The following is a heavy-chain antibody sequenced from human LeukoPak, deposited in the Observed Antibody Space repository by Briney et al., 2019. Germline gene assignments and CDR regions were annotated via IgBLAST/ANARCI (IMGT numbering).Heavy chain of an antibody. CDR1: GFTFSSYG. V-gene: IGHV3-23*01. Sequence: GGSLRLSCAASGFTFSSYGMSWVRQAPGKGLEWVSAISGSGGSTYYADSVKGRFTISRDNSKNTLYLQMNSLRAEDTAVYYCARDLDIAVAGTFDYWGQGTLVTVSS. CDR3: ARDLDIAVAGTFDY. J-gene: IGHJ4*02. D-gene: IGHD6-19*01. CDR2: ISGSGGST.